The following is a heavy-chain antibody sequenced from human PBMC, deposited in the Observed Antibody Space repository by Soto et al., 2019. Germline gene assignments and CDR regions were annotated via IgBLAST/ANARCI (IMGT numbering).Heavy chain of an antibody. CDR1: GFAFSTYA. Sequence: GGSLRLSCSASGFAFSTYAMHWVRQTPGKGLEHVSAISPQGASSYYADSVKGRFTISRDDSENTVYLQMSSLRPDDTAVCYCVSMIIARAAFVFWGQETLVTVSS. CDR3: VSMIIARAAFVF. V-gene: IGHV3-64D*06. CDR2: ISPQGASS. J-gene: IGHJ4*02. D-gene: IGHD3-22*01.